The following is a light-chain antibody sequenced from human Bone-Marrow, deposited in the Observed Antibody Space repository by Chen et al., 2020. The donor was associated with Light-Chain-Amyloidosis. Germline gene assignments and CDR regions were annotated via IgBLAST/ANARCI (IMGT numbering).Light chain of an antibody. CDR2: DDS. Sequence: SYVLTQPSSVSVAPGQTPTIACWGNNIGSTSVHWYQQTPGQAPLLVVYDDSDRPSGIPERLSGSNSGNTATLTISRVEAGDEADYYCQVWDRSSDRPVFGGGTKLTVL. CDR1: NIGSTS. J-gene: IGLJ3*02. CDR3: QVWDRSSDRPV. V-gene: IGLV3-21*02.